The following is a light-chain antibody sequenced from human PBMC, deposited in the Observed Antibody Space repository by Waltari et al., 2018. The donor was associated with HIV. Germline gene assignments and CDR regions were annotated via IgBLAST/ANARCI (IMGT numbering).Light chain of an antibody. CDR2: EGI. V-gene: IGLV2-23*01. J-gene: IGLJ3*02. Sequence: QSALTQPASVSGSPGQSITISCTGSSSDVGSYNLVTWYQQHPGKAPKLMIYEGINRPSGISNRFSGSKSGNTASLTISGLQAEDEADYYCCSYAGSSNWVFGGGTKLTVL. CDR1: SSDVGSYNL. CDR3: CSYAGSSNWV.